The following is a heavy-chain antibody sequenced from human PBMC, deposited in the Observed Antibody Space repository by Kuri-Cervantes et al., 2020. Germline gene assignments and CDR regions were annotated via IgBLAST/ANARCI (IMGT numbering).Heavy chain of an antibody. CDR2: MNPNSGNT. V-gene: IGHV1-8*01. CDR1: GYTFTSYD. Sequence: ASVKVSCKASGYTFTSYDINWVRQATGQGLEWMGWMNPNSGNTGYAQKFQGRVTMTRNTSISTAYMELSSLRSEDTAVYYCARAGDGDYYDSSGYYDSSTWFDPWGQGTLVTVSS. CDR3: ARAGDGDYYDSSGYYDSSTWFDP. J-gene: IGHJ5*02. D-gene: IGHD3-22*01.